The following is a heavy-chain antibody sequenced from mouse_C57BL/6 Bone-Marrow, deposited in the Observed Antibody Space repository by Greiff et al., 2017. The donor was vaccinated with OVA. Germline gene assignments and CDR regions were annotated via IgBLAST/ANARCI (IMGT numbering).Heavy chain of an antibody. CDR3: ARDYGNPFAY. CDR2: ISSGSSTI. J-gene: IGHJ3*01. CDR1: GFTFSDYG. Sequence: EVKLVESGGGLVKPGGSLKLSCAASGFTFSDYGMHWVRQAPEKGLEWVAYISSGSSTIYYADTVKGRFTISSDNAKNTLFLQMTSLRSEDTAMYYCARDYGNPFAYWGQGTLVTVSA. V-gene: IGHV5-17*01. D-gene: IGHD2-1*01.